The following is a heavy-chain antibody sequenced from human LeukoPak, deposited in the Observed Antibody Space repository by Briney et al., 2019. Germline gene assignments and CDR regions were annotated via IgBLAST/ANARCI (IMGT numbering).Heavy chain of an antibody. D-gene: IGHD1-1*01. V-gene: IGHV4-39*01. Sequence: PSETLSLTCNVSGDSLSGSDYYWGWMRQPPGKGLEWIANIWYSGSAYYNPSLQSRVTITVDTSKNQFSLNVKSVTAGDSAVYYCLRHAGGIILTWGQGTRVAVSS. CDR2: IWYSGSA. CDR3: LRHAGGIILT. CDR1: GDSLSGSDYY. J-gene: IGHJ5*02.